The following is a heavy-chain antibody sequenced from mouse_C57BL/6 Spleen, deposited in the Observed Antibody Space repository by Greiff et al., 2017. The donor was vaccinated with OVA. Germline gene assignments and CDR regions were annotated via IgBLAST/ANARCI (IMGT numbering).Heavy chain of an antibody. Sequence: QVQLKQSGPGLVQPSQSLSITCTVSGFSLTSYGVHWVRQSPGKGLEWLGVIWRGGSTDYNAAFMSRLSITKDNSKSQVFFKMNSLQADDTAIYYCAKNGMYGSSSFYAMDYWGQGTSVTVSS. V-gene: IGHV2-5*01. CDR1: GFSLTSYG. CDR2: IWRGGST. D-gene: IGHD1-1*02. J-gene: IGHJ4*01. CDR3: AKNGMYGSSSFYAMDY.